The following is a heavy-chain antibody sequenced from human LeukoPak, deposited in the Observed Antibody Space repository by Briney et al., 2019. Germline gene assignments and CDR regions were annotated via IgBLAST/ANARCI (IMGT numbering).Heavy chain of an antibody. Sequence: GGSLRLSCAASGFTFSSYAMSWVRQAPGKGLEWVSAIGGSGSRRYHADSVKGRFTISRDNSRNTLYLQMNSLRAEDTAVYYCARGIAAAGNPNWFDPWGQGTLVTVSS. V-gene: IGHV3-23*01. CDR2: IGGSGSRR. CDR3: ARGIAAAGNPNWFDP. D-gene: IGHD6-13*01. J-gene: IGHJ5*02. CDR1: GFTFSSYA.